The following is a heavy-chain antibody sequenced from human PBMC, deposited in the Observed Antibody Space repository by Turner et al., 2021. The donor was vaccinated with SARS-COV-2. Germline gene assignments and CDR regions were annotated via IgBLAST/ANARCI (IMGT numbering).Heavy chain of an antibody. CDR3: ARERWIYWGTSCEGWFDP. CDR2: ISSSSNDI. D-gene: IGHD2-2*01. J-gene: IGHJ5*02. Sequence: DVLLVESGGGLVKPGGSLRLSCAASGFTFSIFIMNWVRQSPGKGREWVSSISSSSNDIHYADSEKGRFTIARDKAKNSLYLQMSSLRPEDTAVYYCARERWIYWGTSCEGWFDPWGQGTLVTVSS. CDR1: GFTFSIFI. V-gene: IGHV3-21*01.